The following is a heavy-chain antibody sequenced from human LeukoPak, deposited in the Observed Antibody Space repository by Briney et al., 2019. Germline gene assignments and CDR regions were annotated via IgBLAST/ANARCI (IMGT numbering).Heavy chain of an antibody. Sequence: SETLSLTCTVSGGSISSYYWSWIRQPPGKGLEWIGYIYYSGSTNYNPSLKSRVTISVDTSKNQFSLKLSSVTAADTAVYYCARERLRFLEWSGTYDYWGQGTLVTVSS. CDR2: IYYSGST. CDR3: ARERLRFLEWSGTYDY. V-gene: IGHV4-59*12. CDR1: GGSISSYY. J-gene: IGHJ4*02. D-gene: IGHD3-3*01.